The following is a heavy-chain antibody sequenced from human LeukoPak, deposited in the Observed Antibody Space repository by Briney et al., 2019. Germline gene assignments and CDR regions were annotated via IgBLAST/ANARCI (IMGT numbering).Heavy chain of an antibody. Sequence: PSQTLSLTCTVSGGSISSGSYYWSWIRQPAGKGLEWIGRIYTSGSTNYNPSLKSRVTISVDTSKNQFSLKLSSVTAADTAVYYCARHSSGWLLIDYWGQGTLVTVSS. CDR3: ARHSSGWLLIDY. V-gene: IGHV4-61*02. D-gene: IGHD6-25*01. CDR1: GGSISSGSYY. CDR2: IYTSGST. J-gene: IGHJ4*02.